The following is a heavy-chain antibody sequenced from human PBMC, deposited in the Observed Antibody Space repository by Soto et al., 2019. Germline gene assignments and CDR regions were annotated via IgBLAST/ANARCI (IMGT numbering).Heavy chain of an antibody. D-gene: IGHD3-10*01. CDR1: GYTFTSYT. CDR3: ARGGGWVGEASFDS. V-gene: IGHV1-3*01. Sequence: QVQLEQSGAEVKKPGASVKVSCKTSGYTFTSYTLHWVRQAPGQGLEWMGWINAGNGREKYSQRCQDRVSLSTAKPATPAYMELRSPRSEDTAMYFCARGGGWVGEASFDSWGQGTLVTVSS. J-gene: IGHJ4*02. CDR2: INAGNGRE.